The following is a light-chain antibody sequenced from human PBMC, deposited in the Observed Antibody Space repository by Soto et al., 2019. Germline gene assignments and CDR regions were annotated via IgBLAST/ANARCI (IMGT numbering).Light chain of an antibody. CDR1: SSDVGSYNR. J-gene: IGLJ2*01. Sequence: QSVLTRPPSVSGSPGQSVTISCTGTSSDVGSYNRVSWYQQPPGTGPKLMIYEVSNRPSEVPDRFSGSKSGNTASLTISGLQAEDEADYYCSSFTSSTTLVFGEGTKLTVL. V-gene: IGLV2-18*02. CDR3: SSFTSSTTLV. CDR2: EVS.